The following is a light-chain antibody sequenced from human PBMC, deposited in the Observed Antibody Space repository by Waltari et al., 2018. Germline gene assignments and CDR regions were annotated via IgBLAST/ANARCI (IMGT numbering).Light chain of an antibody. Sequence: EVLMTQSPATVSVSPGEGATLSCWASQSVRNNLAWFQQKPGQAPRLLIYGASTRATGIPARFSGSGAGTDFSLTISGLQSEDFAVYYCQQYSDGYTFGQGTKLEIK. CDR2: GAS. CDR1: QSVRNN. J-gene: IGKJ2*01. CDR3: QQYSDGYT. V-gene: IGKV3-15*01.